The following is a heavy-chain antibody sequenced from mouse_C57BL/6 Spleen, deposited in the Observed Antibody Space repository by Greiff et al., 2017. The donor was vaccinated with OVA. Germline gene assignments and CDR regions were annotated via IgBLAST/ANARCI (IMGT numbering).Heavy chain of an antibody. CDR3: TPTAQASD. CDR1: GFNIKDDY. CDR2: IDPENGDT. J-gene: IGHJ3*01. Sequence: EVQLQQSGAELVRPGASVKLSCTASGFNIKDDYMHWVKQRPEQGLEWIGWIDPENGDTEYASKFQGKATITAETSSNTAYLQLSSLTSEDTAVYYCTPTAQASDWGQGTLVTVSA. V-gene: IGHV14-4*01. D-gene: IGHD3-2*02.